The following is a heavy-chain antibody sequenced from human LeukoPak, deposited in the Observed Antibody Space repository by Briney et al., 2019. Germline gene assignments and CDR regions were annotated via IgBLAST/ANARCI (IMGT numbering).Heavy chain of an antibody. J-gene: IGHJ6*02. V-gene: IGHV1-69*04. CDR1: GGTFSSYA. CDR3: ASGYCSSTSCYRMDFYYYGMDV. D-gene: IGHD2-2*02. Sequence: ASVKVSCKASGGTFSSYAISWVRQAPGQGLEWMGRIIPILDIANYAQKFQGRVTITADKSTSTAYMELSSLRSEDTAVYYCASGYCSSTSCYRMDFYYYGMDVWGQGTTVTVSS. CDR2: IIPILDIA.